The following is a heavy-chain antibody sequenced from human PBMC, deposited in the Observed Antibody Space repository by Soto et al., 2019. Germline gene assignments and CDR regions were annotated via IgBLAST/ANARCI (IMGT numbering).Heavy chain of an antibody. CDR2: IIPIFGTA. CDR1: GGTFSSYA. CDR3: ARDRVAAAGTLGWFDP. V-gene: IGHV1-69*01. J-gene: IGHJ5*02. D-gene: IGHD6-13*01. Sequence: QVQLVQSGAEVKKPGSSVKVSCKASGGTFSSYAISWVRQARGQGLEWMGGIIPIFGTANYAQKFQGRVTITADESTSTAYMELSSLRSEDTAVYYCARDRVAAAGTLGWFDPWGQGTLVTVSS.